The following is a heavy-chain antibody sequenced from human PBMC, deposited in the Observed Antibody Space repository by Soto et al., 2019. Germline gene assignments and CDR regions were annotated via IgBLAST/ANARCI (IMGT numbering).Heavy chain of an antibody. J-gene: IGHJ6*01. CDR2: ISSNGGST. Sequence: VGSLRLSCSSSGFTFSSYAMHCVRQAPGKGLEYVSAISSNGGSTYYADSVKGRFTISRDNSKNTLYLQMSSLRAEDTAVYYCVKGESYQMLYYYGMEVWGQGTTVSVSS. D-gene: IGHD2-2*01. CDR1: GFTFSSYA. CDR3: VKGESYQMLYYYGMEV. V-gene: IGHV3-64D*06.